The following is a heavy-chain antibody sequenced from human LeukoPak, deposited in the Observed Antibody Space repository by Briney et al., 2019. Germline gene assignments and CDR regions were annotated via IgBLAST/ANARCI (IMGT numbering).Heavy chain of an antibody. CDR1: GFPFSNYW. V-gene: IGHV3-74*01. D-gene: IGHD3-10*01. Sequence: HSGGSLRLSCAASGFPFSNYWMHWVRQAPGKGLVWVSRINSDGSSTDNADSVKGRFTNSRDHAKNTLYLQMNSLRGEDTAVYYCARGEVYGSGKTDYWGQGTLVTVSS. CDR3: ARGEVYGSGKTDY. CDR2: INSDGSST. J-gene: IGHJ4*02.